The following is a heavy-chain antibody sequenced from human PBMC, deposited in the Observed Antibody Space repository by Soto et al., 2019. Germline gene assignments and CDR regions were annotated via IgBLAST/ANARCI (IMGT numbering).Heavy chain of an antibody. V-gene: IGHV3-23*01. D-gene: IGHD5-18*01. CDR1: GFTFSDYG. CDR2: ISGGGDFT. Sequence: EVQLLESGGGLVQPGGSLRLSCAASGFTFSDYGMSWVRQAPGKGLEWVSTISGGGDFTYYAQPVKGRFTISRDNSKNTLYLQMTSLRADDTAVYDCARDRSSIHNPWGQGTLVTVSS. CDR3: ARDRSSIHNP. J-gene: IGHJ5*02.